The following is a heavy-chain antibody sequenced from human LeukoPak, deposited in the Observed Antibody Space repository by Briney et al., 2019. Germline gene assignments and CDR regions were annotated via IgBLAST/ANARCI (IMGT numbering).Heavy chain of an antibody. CDR2: ISGSGGST. CDR3: AKDYYYDSSGPNWFDP. V-gene: IGHV3-23*01. J-gene: IGHJ5*02. Sequence: GGSLRLSCAASGFTFSSYAMSWVRQAPGKGLEWASAISGSGGSTYYADSVKGRFTISRDNSKNTLYLQMNSLRAEDTAVYYCAKDYYYDSSGPNWFDPWGQGTLVTVSS. CDR1: GFTFSSYA. D-gene: IGHD3-22*01.